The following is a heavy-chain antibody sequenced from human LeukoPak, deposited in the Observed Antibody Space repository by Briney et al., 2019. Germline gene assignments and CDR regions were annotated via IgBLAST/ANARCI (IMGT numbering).Heavy chain of an antibody. CDR3: ARSRQSLTTPDY. Sequence: GGSLRLSCAASGFTFSDYYMSWIRQAPGKGLEWVSYISSSGSTIYYADSVRGRFTISRDNAKNSLYLQMNSLRAEDTAVYYCARSRQSLTTPDYWGQGTLATVSS. V-gene: IGHV3-11*04. J-gene: IGHJ4*02. CDR1: GFTFSDYY. CDR2: ISSSGSTI. D-gene: IGHD3-16*02.